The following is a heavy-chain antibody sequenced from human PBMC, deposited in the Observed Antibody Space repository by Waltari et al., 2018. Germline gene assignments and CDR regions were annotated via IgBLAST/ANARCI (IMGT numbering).Heavy chain of an antibody. D-gene: IGHD3-16*01. J-gene: IGHJ6*02. Sequence: QVQLQESGPGLVKPSETLSLTCTVSGGSISSHYWSWIRQPPGKGLEWIGYIYYSGSTNYNPSLKSRFTISVDTSKNQFSLKLSSVTAADTAVYYCARDGEDGGYYYYYGMDVWGQGTTVTVSS. CDR1: GGSISSHY. CDR3: ARDGEDGGYYYYYGMDV. CDR2: IYYSGST. V-gene: IGHV4-59*11.